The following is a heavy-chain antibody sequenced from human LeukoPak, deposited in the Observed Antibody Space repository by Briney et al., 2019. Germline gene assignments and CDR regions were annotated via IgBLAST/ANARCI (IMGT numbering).Heavy chain of an antibody. CDR3: ARVDSSGGWFLGYFDY. Sequence: SETLSLTCTVSGASMTSYYWSWIRQPPGKGLEWIGYIYYSGSTNYNPSLKSRVTISVDTSKNQFSLKLSSVTAADPAVYYCARVDSSGGWFLGYFDYWGQGTLVTVSS. D-gene: IGHD3-22*01. CDR2: IYYSGST. CDR1: GASMTSYY. V-gene: IGHV4-59*01. J-gene: IGHJ4*02.